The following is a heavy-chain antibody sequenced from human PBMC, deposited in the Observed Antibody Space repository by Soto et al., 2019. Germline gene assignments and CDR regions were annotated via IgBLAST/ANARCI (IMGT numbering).Heavy chain of an antibody. D-gene: IGHD2-2*02. V-gene: IGHV4-30-4*01. CDR2: IYYSGTT. CDR1: GGSISSGDYY. Sequence: SETLSLTCPVSGGSISSGDYYWSWIRQPPGKGLEWIGCIYYSGTTYYNPSLKSRVTISVDRSKNQFSLKLSSVTAEDTAVYYCTRDGYTNDLYYWFDPWGQGTLVTVSS. J-gene: IGHJ5*02. CDR3: TRDGYTNDLYYWFDP.